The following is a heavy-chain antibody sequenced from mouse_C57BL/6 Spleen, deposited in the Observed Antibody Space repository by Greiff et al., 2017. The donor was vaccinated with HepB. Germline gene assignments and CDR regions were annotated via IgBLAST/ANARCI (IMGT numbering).Heavy chain of an antibody. CDR3: AKGYYGSSYYFDY. D-gene: IGHD1-1*01. J-gene: IGHJ2*01. Sequence: QVQLQQSGAELARPGASVKLSCKASGYTFTSYGISWVKQRTGQGLEWIGEIYPRSGNTYYNEKFKGKATLTADKSSSTAFMELRSLTSEDSAVYFCAKGYYGSSYYFDYWGQGTTLTVSS. CDR1: GYTFTSYG. V-gene: IGHV1-81*01. CDR2: IYPRSGNT.